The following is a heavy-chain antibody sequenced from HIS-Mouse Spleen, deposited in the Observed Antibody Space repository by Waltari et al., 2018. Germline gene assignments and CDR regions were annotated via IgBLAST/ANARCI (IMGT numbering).Heavy chain of an antibody. CDR3: AREIPYSSSWYDWYFDL. CDR1: GGSISSSSYY. Sequence: QLQLQESCPGLVKPSETLSLTCTVSGGSISSSSYYWGWIRQPPGKGLEWIGRIYYSWRTYYNPALNSRVTISVDTSKNQFSLKLSSVTAADTAVYYCAREIPYSSSWYDWYFDLWGRGTLVTVSS. J-gene: IGHJ2*01. D-gene: IGHD6-13*01. CDR2: IYYSWRT. V-gene: IGHV4-39*07.